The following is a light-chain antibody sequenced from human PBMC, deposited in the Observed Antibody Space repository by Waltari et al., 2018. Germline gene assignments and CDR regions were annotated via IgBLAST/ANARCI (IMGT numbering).Light chain of an antibody. CDR2: GNN. CDR3: QSYDSNLRNAV. V-gene: IGLV1-40*01. CDR1: SSNLGSGND. J-gene: IGLJ2*01. Sequence: QSVLTQPPSVSGAPGQRVTISCTGTSSNLGSGNDVHWYKQLPGTAPKPPISGNNKQPSGCPDRVSGSKSGTSASLAITGLQADDEADYDCQSYDSNLRNAVFGGGTEVTVL.